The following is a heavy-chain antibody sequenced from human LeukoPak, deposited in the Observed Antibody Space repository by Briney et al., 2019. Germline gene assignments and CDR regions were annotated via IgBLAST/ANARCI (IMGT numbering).Heavy chain of an antibody. CDR2: MSPNSGNT. V-gene: IGHV1-8*01. D-gene: IGHD7-27*01. J-gene: IGHJ4*02. Sequence: ASVKVSCKASGYTFISYDINWVRQATGQGPEWMGWMSPNSGNTGYAQKFQGRVTMTRDTSISTAYMELSGLISEDTAVYYCARGPPNWGYDYWGQGTQVTVSS. CDR3: ARGPPNWGYDY. CDR1: GYTFISYD.